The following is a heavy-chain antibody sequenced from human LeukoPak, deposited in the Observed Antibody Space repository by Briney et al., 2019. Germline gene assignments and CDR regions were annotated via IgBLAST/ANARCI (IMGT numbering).Heavy chain of an antibody. V-gene: IGHV3-30*04. J-gene: IGHJ4*02. D-gene: IGHD6-19*01. Sequence: GGSLRLSCTASGFTFTSYAMHWVRQAPGKGLEWVAVISYDASNKYYADSVKGRFTISRDNSKNTLYLQMNSLRVEDTAGYYCAKDRVAVAGKGRWYFDYWGQGTLVTVSS. CDR2: ISYDASNK. CDR1: GFTFTSYA. CDR3: AKDRVAVAGKGRWYFDY.